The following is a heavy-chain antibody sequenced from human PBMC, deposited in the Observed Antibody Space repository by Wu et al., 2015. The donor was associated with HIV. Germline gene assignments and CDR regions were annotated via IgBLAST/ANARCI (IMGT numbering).Heavy chain of an antibody. V-gene: IGHV1-24*01. CDR3: STGLNSYAFDI. D-gene: IGHD1-1*01. CDR1: GYILSKLS. Sequence: QVQLVQSGAEVKKPGASVRVSCKVSGYILSKLSIHWVRQAPGKGLEWMGGFDAEYGETIYAQRLQGRVTMTEDTSTDIAYMELSSLTSKDTAMYYCSTGLNSYAFDIWGQGTVVTVSS. CDR2: FDAEYGET. J-gene: IGHJ3*02.